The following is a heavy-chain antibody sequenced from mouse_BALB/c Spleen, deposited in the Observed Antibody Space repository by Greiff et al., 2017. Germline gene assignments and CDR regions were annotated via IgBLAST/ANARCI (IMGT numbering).Heavy chain of an antibody. V-gene: IGHV5-4*02. CDR2: ISDGGSYT. J-gene: IGHJ3*01. Sequence: DVKLVESGGGLVKPGGSLKLSCAASGFTFSDYYMYWVRQTPEKRLEWVATISDGGSYTYYPDSVKGRFTISRDNAKNNLYLQMSSLKSEDTAMYYCARVRDYDGFAYWGQGTLVTVSA. CDR1: GFTFSDYY. CDR3: ARVRDYDGFAY. D-gene: IGHD2-4*01.